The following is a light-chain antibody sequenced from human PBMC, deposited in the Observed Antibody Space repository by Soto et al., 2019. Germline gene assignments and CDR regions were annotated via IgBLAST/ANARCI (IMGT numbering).Light chain of an antibody. CDR3: QQSYRSTYT. Sequence: IQMTQSPSSLSASVGDSVTVTCRASQSINIYLNWYQQKPGKAPTLLIYGASSLQSGVPSRFTGGGSRTDFTLTISSLQPEDFATSYCQQSYRSTYTFGQGTKLEIK. J-gene: IGKJ2*01. CDR2: GAS. V-gene: IGKV1-39*01. CDR1: QSINIY.